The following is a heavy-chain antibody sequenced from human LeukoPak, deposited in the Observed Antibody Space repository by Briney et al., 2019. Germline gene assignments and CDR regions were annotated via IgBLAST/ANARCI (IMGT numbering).Heavy chain of an antibody. CDR2: INPNSGGT. D-gene: IGHD3-9*01. Sequence: ASVKVSCKASGYTFTGYYMHWVRQAPGQGLEWMGWINPNSGGTNYAQKLQGRVTMTRDTSISTVYMELSRLRSDDTAVYYCARDPLRGLRYFDWLNNWFDPWGQGTLVTVSS. CDR1: GYTFTGYY. J-gene: IGHJ5*02. CDR3: ARDPLRGLRYFDWLNNWFDP. V-gene: IGHV1-2*02.